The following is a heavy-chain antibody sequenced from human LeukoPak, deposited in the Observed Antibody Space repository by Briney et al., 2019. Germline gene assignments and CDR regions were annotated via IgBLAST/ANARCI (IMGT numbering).Heavy chain of an antibody. CDR1: GGSITSTTYY. CDR3: ARTRGFGELLGEGFDH. V-gene: IGHV4-39*01. J-gene: IGHJ5*02. CDR2: SYYNGNT. D-gene: IGHD3-10*01. Sequence: SETLSLTCSLSGGSITSTTYYWGWIRQPPGKGLEWIGSSYYNGNTYYNPSLESRVTISLDTSRKQFSLKLSSVTAADTAVYYCARTRGFGELLGEGFDHWGQGTLVTVSS.